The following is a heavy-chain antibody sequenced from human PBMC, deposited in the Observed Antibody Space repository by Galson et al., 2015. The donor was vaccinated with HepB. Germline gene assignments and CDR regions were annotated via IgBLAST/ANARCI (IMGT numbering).Heavy chain of an antibody. V-gene: IGHV3-30*18. D-gene: IGHD6-19*01. Sequence: SLRLSCAASGFSFSNYGMHWVRQAPGKGLEGVAVISHDGSNKTYADSVRGRFTISRDNSKNPLFLQMNSLRPEDPAVYYCAKDGRYSSGWHYFGYWGQGTLVTVSS. CDR3: AKDGRYSSGWHYFGY. J-gene: IGHJ4*02. CDR1: GFSFSNYG. CDR2: ISHDGSNK.